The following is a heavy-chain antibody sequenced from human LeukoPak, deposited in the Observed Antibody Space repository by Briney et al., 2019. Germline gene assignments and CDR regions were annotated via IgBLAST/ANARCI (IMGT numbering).Heavy chain of an antibody. J-gene: IGHJ6*04. Sequence: SQTLSLTCAISGDSVSSNSAAWNWIRQSPSRGLEWLGRTYYRSKWYNDYAVSVKSRITINPDTSKNQFSLQLNSVTPEDTAVYYCARSGEQQLVRHYYYYGMDVWGKGTTVAVSS. V-gene: IGHV6-1*01. D-gene: IGHD6-13*01. CDR3: ARSGEQQLVRHYYYYGMDV. CDR1: GDSVSSNSAA. CDR2: TYYRSKWYN.